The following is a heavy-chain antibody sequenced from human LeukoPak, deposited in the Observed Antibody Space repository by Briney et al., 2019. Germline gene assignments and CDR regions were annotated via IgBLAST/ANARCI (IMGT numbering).Heavy chain of an antibody. V-gene: IGHV5-51*01. CDR2: IYPGDSDT. CDR3: ARTPSSYYYYYYDMDV. D-gene: IGHD2-2*01. J-gene: IGHJ6*02. Sequence: GESLKISCKGSGYSFTSYWIGWVRQMPGKGLEWMGIIYPGDSDTRYSPSFQGQVTISADKSISTAYLQWSSLKASDTAMYYCARTPSSYYYYYYDMDVWGQGTTVTVSS. CDR1: GYSFTSYW.